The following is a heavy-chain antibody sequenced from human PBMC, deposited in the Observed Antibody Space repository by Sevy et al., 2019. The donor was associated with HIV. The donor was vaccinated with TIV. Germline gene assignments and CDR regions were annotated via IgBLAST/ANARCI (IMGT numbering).Heavy chain of an antibody. CDR1: GLTLSDSA. D-gene: IGHD3-3*01. Sequence: LSLTCAASGLTLSDSAIHWVRQASGKGLEWVARIRSKVTNYATAYGASVEGRGTISRDDAKTTAYLQISRLKTEDTDVYDCIRRYEFRSPNEDHSFHLWGQGTTVTVSS. CDR2: IRSKVTNYAT. CDR3: IRRYEFRSPNEDHSFHL. V-gene: IGHV3-73*01. J-gene: IGHJ3*01.